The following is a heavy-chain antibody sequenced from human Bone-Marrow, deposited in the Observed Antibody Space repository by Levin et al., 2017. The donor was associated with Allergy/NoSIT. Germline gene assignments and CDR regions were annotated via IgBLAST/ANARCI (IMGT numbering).Heavy chain of an antibody. D-gene: IGHD2-15*01. CDR2: ITSDATAT. CDR1: GFRFNNYV. V-gene: IGHV3-23*03. Sequence: GGSLRLSCAASGFRFNNYVVSWVRQAPGKALEWVSGITSDATATYYADSVRGRSTVSRDNSKSTLSLEINPLRAEDTAIYYCTIAGTSTPSFDLWGQGTLVTVSS. J-gene: IGHJ4*02. CDR3: TIAGTSTPSFDL.